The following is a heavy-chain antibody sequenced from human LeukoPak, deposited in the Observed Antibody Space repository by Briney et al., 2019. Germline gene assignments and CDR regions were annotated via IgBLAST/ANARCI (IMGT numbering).Heavy chain of an antibody. J-gene: IGHJ3*02. CDR2: IYYSGST. V-gene: IGHV4-39*01. Sequence: SETLSLTCTVSGGSISGYYWGWIRQPPGKGLEWIGSIYYSGSTYYNPSLKSRVTISVDTSKNQFSLKLSSVTAADTAVYYCARRRVAAGDAFDIWGQGTMVTVSS. D-gene: IGHD6-13*01. CDR3: ARRRVAAGDAFDI. CDR1: GGSISGYY.